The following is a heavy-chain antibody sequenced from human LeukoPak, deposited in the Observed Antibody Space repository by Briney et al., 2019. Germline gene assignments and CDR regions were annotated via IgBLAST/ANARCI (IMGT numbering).Heavy chain of an antibody. CDR3: AKDLLMWQQLVICDY. CDR2: ISSSSSYI. V-gene: IGHV3-21*04. Sequence: GGSLRLSCAASGFTFSSYSMNWVRQAPGKGLEWVSSISSSSSYIYYADSVKGRFTISRDNAKNSLYLQMNSLRAEDTAVYYCAKDLLMWQQLVICDYWGQGTLVTVSS. J-gene: IGHJ4*02. CDR1: GFTFSSYS. D-gene: IGHD6-13*01.